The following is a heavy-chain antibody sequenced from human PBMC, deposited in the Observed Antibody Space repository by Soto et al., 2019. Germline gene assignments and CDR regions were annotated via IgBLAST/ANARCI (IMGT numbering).Heavy chain of an antibody. Sequence: ASVKVSCKASGYTFTSYGIHWVRQAPGQRLEWMGWINAANGDTKYSPKFQGRVTITRDTSASTAYMELSSLRSEDTAVYYCVRRHVSATGIDWFDPWGQGTLVPVSS. J-gene: IGHJ5*02. CDR3: VRRHVSATGIDWFDP. D-gene: IGHD6-13*01. CDR2: INAANGDT. V-gene: IGHV1-3*01. CDR1: GYTFTSYG.